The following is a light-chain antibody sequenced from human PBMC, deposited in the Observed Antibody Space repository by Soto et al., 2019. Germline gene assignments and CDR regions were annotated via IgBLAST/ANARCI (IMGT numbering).Light chain of an antibody. CDR1: PTIRSK. V-gene: IGKV1-39*01. Sequence: DIQMTQSPSSLSASVGDRVTITCRASPTIRSKLNWYQQKPGKAPNLLIYGASNLQSGVPSRFSGSGSGTHFTLTISSLQPEDFATYYCQQSYTTPRTFGQGTKLEIK. J-gene: IGKJ2*02. CDR2: GAS. CDR3: QQSYTTPRT.